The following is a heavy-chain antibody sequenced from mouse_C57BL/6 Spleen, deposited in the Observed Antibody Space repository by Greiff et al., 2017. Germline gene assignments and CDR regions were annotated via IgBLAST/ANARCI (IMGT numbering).Heavy chain of an antibody. D-gene: IGHD1-1*01. CDR2: IYPGSGST. Sequence: QVQLQQSGAELVKPGASVKMSCKASGYTFTSYWITWVKQRPGQGLEWIGDIYPGSGSTNYNEKFKSKATLTVDTSSSTAYMQLSSLTSEDSAVDYCARGRARTTVPHVDYWGQGTTLTVSS. CDR3: ARGRARTTVPHVDY. J-gene: IGHJ2*01. V-gene: IGHV1-55*01. CDR1: GYTFTSYW.